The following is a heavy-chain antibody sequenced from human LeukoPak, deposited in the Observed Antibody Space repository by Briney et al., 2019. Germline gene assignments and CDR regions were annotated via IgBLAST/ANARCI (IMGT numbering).Heavy chain of an antibody. D-gene: IGHD2-2*01. CDR3: ARRACGSTSCVFDY. J-gene: IGHJ4*02. V-gene: IGHV4-38-2*01. CDR1: GYSISSGYY. Sequence: SETLSLTCAVSGYSISSGYYWGWIRPPPGKGLEWIGSIYHSGSTYYNPSLKSRVTISVDTSKNQFSLKLSSVTAADTAVYYCARRACGSTSCVFDYWGQGTLVTVSS. CDR2: IYHSGST.